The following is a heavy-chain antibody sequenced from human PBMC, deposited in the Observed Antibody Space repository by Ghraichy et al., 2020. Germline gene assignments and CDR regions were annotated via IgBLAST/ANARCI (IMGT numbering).Heavy chain of an antibody. Sequence: GGSLRLSCAASRFTFSNYWMSWVRQAPGKGLEWVANIKQDGSEKSYVDSVKGRFTISRDNAKNSLYLQMNSLRAEDTAVYYCARSGGPHYYDISAYDIFDYWGQGTLFTVSS. D-gene: IGHD3-22*01. V-gene: IGHV3-7*01. CDR1: RFTFSNYW. CDR2: IKQDGSEK. CDR3: ARSGGPHYYDISAYDIFDY. J-gene: IGHJ4*02.